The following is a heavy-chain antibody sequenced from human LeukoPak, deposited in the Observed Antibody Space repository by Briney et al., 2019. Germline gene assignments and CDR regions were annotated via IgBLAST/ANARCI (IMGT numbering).Heavy chain of an antibody. D-gene: IGHD3-16*01. CDR2: IYYTGSI. V-gene: IGHV4-59*01. CDR1: GGSMSSYY. CDR3: ARAGAGNEYVGLFDY. Sequence: SETLSLACTVSGGSMSSYYWIWIRQPPGKGLEWIGYIYYTGSINYNPPLKSRVTISVDTSKNQFSLKLSSVTAADTAVYYCARAGAGNEYVGLFDYWGQGTLVTVSS. J-gene: IGHJ4*02.